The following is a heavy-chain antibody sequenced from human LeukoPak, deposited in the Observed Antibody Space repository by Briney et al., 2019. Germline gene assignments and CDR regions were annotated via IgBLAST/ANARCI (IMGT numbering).Heavy chain of an antibody. D-gene: IGHD2-15*01. V-gene: IGHV3-74*01. CDR2: INSDGSST. CDR1: GFTVSSNY. Sequence: GGSLRLSCAASGFTVSSNYMSWVRQAPGKGLEWVSRINSDGSSTSYADSVKGRFTISRDNAKNTLYLQMNSLRAEDTAVYYCARRDNYDYWGQGTLVTVSS. CDR3: ARRDNYDY. J-gene: IGHJ4*02.